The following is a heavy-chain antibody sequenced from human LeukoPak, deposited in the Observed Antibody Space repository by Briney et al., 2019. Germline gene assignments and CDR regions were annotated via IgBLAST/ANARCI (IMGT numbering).Heavy chain of an antibody. J-gene: IGHJ6*02. V-gene: IGHV3-30*04. CDR3: ARSLKRYYYDSSGYPERSYYYYYYGMDV. D-gene: IGHD3-22*01. CDR2: ISCDGSNK. Sequence: GRSLRLSCAASGFTFSSYAMHWVRQAPGKGLEWVAVISCDGSNKYYADSVKGRFTISRDNSKNTLYLQMNSLRAEDTAVYYCARSLKRYYYDSSGYPERSYYYYYYGMDVWGQGTTVTVSS. CDR1: GFTFSSYA.